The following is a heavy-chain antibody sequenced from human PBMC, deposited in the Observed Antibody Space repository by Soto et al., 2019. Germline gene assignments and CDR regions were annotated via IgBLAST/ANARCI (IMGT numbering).Heavy chain of an antibody. D-gene: IGHD5-18*01. V-gene: IGHV4-31*03. J-gene: IGHJ3*02. CDR3: ATCGHTSGNALDI. CDR2: IFHTGNT. CDR1: GGSIRNSGYY. Sequence: QVQLEESGPGLAKPSQTLSLTCTVSGGSIRNSGYYGTWVRQFPGKGVEGIGYIFHTGNTYSNPSVRSRLSISVDTSKNQFSLRLSSVTAADTAVYYCATCGHTSGNALDIWGQGTLVTVSS.